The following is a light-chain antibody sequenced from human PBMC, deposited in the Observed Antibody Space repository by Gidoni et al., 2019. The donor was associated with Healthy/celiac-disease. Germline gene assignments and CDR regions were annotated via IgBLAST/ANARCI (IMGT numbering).Light chain of an antibody. CDR2: AAS. CDR3: QQSYSTPRT. Sequence: DSQMTQSPSSLSASVGDRVTITCRASQSISSYLNWYQQKPGKAPKLLIYAASSLQSGVPSRFSDSGSGTDFTLTISSLQPEDFATYYCQQSYSTPRTFGQGTKLEI. CDR1: QSISSY. V-gene: IGKV1-39*01. J-gene: IGKJ2*01.